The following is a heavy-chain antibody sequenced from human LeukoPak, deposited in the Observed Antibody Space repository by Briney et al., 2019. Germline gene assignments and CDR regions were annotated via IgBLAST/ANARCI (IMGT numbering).Heavy chain of an antibody. CDR1: GGSFSSYY. CDR2: IHSSGNT. D-gene: IGHD2-21*02. Sequence: SETLSLTCTVSGGSFSSYYWSWIRIRQPAGKGLEWIGRIHSSGNTNYNPSLKGRVTMSVDASKNQFSLSLASVASADTAVYYCARMTAHWYFDLWGRGTLVSVSS. CDR3: ARMTAHWYFDL. V-gene: IGHV4-4*07. J-gene: IGHJ2*01.